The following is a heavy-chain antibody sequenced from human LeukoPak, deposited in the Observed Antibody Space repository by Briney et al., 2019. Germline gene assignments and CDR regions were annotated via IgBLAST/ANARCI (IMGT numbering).Heavy chain of an antibody. V-gene: IGHV4-34*01. CDR3: ARGKSSYFNFDY. J-gene: IGHJ4*02. CDR1: GGSFSGYY. CDR2: INHSGST. D-gene: IGHD2-15*01. Sequence: SETLSLTCAVYGGSFSGYYWSWIRQPPGKRLEWIGEINHSGSTNYNPSLKSRVTISVDTSKNQFSLKLSSVTAADTAVYYCARGKSSYFNFDYWGQGTLVTVSS.